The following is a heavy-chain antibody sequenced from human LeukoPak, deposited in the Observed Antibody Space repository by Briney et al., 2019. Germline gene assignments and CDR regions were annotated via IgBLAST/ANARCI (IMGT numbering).Heavy chain of an antibody. CDR1: GGSFSGYY. D-gene: IGHD3-10*01. V-gene: IGHV4-34*01. J-gene: IGHJ5*02. CDR3: ARNRYYYGSRNYGVPNWFDP. Sequence: SETLSLTCAVYGGSFSGYYWSWIRQPPGKGLEWIGEINHSGSTNYNPSLKSRVTISVDTSKNQFSLKLNSVTAADTAVYYCARNRYYYGSRNYGVPNWFDPWGQGTLVTVSS. CDR2: INHSGST.